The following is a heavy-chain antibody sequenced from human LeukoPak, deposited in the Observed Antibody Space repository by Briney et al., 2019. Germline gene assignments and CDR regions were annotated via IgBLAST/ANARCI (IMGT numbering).Heavy chain of an antibody. Sequence: ASVKVSCKASGYTFTGYYMHWVRQAPGQGLEWMGWINPNSGGTNYAQKFQGRVTMTRDTSISTAYMELSRLRSDDTAVYYCARVGIAAAGINRYYYYMDVWGKGTTVTVSS. CDR2: INPNSGGT. V-gene: IGHV1-2*02. D-gene: IGHD6-13*01. CDR1: GYTFTGYY. CDR3: ARVGIAAAGINRYYYYMDV. J-gene: IGHJ6*03.